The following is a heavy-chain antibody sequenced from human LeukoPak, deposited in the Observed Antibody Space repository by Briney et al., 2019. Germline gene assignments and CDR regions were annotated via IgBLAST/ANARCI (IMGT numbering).Heavy chain of an antibody. D-gene: IGHD2-2*01. J-gene: IGHJ4*01. CDR3: ARRGVVPAARRQFDY. CDR2: INHSGST. CDR1: GGSFSGYY. V-gene: IGHV4-34*01. Sequence: SETLSLTCQVYGGSFSGYYWSWIRQPPGKGLEWIGEINHSGSTNYNPSLKSRVTISVDTSKNQFSLKLSSVTAADTAVYYCARRGVVPAARRQFDYWGQEPWSLSPQ.